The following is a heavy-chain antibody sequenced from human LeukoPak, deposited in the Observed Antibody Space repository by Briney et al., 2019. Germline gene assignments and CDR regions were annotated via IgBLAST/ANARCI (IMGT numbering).Heavy chain of an antibody. CDR3: AKDRSGSYSQGLDY. CDR2: ISYDGSNK. CDR1: GFTFRNYA. Sequence: GGSLRLSCAASGFTFRNYAMHWVRQAPGKGLEWVALISYDGSNKYYADSVKGRFSISRDNSKNTLYLQMNSLRAEDTAVYFCAKDRSGSYSQGLDYWGQGTLVTVSS. J-gene: IGHJ4*02. D-gene: IGHD1-26*01. V-gene: IGHV3-30-3*01.